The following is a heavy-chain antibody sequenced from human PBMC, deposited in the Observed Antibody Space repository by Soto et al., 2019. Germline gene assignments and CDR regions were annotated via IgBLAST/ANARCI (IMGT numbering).Heavy chain of an antibody. D-gene: IGHD3-10*01. CDR1: GGSFSGYY. CDR3: AKCWYSGSGSYYPFDS. J-gene: IGHJ4*02. V-gene: IGHV4-34*01. CDR2: INHSGST. Sequence: SETLSLTCAVYGGSFSGYYWSWIRQPPGKGLEWIGEINHSGSTNYNPSLKSRVTISRDNSRNTVFLQINSLRAEDTAVFYCAKCWYSGSGSYYPFDSWGQGTQVTVSS.